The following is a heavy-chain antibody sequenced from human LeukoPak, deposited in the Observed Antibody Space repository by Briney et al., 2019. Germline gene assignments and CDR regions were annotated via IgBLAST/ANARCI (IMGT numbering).Heavy chain of an antibody. CDR2: IIPILGIA. V-gene: IGHV1-69*04. J-gene: IGHJ5*02. Sequence: SVKVSCKASGGTFSSYAISWVRQAPGQGLEWMGRIIPILGIANYAQKFQGRVTITADKSTSTAYMELSSLKASDTAMYYCARADINWFDPWGQGTLVTVSS. CDR3: ARADINWFDP. CDR1: GGTFSSYA.